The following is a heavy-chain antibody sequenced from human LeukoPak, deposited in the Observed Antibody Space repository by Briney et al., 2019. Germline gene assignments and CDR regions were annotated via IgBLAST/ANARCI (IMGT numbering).Heavy chain of an antibody. V-gene: IGHV4-59*08. Sequence: SETLSLTCTVSGGSISSYYWSWIRQPPGKGLEWIGYIYYSGSTNYNPSPKSRVTISVDTSKNQFSLKLSSVTAADTAVYYCARHRNSYGFYNWFDPWGQGTLVTVSS. CDR1: GGSISSYY. D-gene: IGHD5-18*01. CDR2: IYYSGST. CDR3: ARHRNSYGFYNWFDP. J-gene: IGHJ5*02.